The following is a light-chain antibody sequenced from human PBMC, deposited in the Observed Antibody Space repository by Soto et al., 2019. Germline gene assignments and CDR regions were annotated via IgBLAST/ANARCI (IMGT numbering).Light chain of an antibody. CDR2: GAS. V-gene: IGKV3-20*01. CDR1: QSVSSNY. J-gene: IGKJ2*01. Sequence: EIVLTQSPGTLSLSPGEGVTLSCRASQSVSSNYLAWYQHKPGQAPRLIIYGASARATGIPDRFSGSGSGTDFTLTISRLEPEDFAVYYCQQYGSSLYTFGQGTKLEIK. CDR3: QQYGSSLYT.